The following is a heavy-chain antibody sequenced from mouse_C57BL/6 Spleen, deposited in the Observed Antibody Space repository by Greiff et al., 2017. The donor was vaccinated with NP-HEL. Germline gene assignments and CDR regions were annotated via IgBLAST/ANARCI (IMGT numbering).Heavy chain of an antibody. CDR2: ISSGGDYI. CDR3: TRDPYGMAMDY. Sequence: EVKLVESGEGLVKPGGSLKLSCAASGFTFSSYAMSWVRQTPEKRLEWVAYISSGGDYIYYADPVKGRFTISRDNARNTLYLQMSSLKSEDTAMYYCTRDPYGMAMDYWGQGTSVTVSS. D-gene: IGHD2-1*01. J-gene: IGHJ4*01. V-gene: IGHV5-9-1*02. CDR1: GFTFSSYA.